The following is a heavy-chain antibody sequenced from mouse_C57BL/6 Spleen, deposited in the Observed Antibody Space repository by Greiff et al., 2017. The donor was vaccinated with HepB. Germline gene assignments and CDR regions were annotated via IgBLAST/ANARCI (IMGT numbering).Heavy chain of an antibody. J-gene: IGHJ1*03. CDR3: ATDGPWYFDV. CDR2: IHPNSGST. Sequence: QVQLQQPGAELVKPGASVKLSCKASGYTFTSYWMHWVKQRPGQGLEWIGMIHPNSGSTNYNEKFKSKATLTVDKSSSTAYMQLSSLISEDSAVYYCATDGPWYFDVWGTGTTVTVSS. CDR1: GYTFTSYW. V-gene: IGHV1-64*01. D-gene: IGHD2-3*01.